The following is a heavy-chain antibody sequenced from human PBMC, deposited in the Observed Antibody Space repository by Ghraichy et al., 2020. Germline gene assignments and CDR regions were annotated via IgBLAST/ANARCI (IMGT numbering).Heavy chain of an antibody. CDR1: GFTFSTYS. Sequence: LSLTCAASGFTFSTYSMNWVRQAPGKGLEWVSSISSSSSYINYADSVKGRFTISRDNAKNSLYLQMNSLRAEDTAVYYCARAAYYDFWSGYYFDYWGQGTLVTVSS. V-gene: IGHV3-21*01. CDR3: ARAAYYDFWSGYYFDY. D-gene: IGHD3-3*01. CDR2: ISSSSSYI. J-gene: IGHJ4*02.